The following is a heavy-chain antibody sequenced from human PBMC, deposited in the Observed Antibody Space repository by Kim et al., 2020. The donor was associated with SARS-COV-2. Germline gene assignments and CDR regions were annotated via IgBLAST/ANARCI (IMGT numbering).Heavy chain of an antibody. CDR2: ISAYNGNT. D-gene: IGHD3-22*01. CDR3: ARDGYYDSSAQITTHLGGFDY. CDR1: AYTFTSYG. V-gene: IGHV1-18*01. Sequence: ASVKVSCKASAYTFTSYGISWVRQAPGQGLEWMGWISAYNGNTNYAQKLQGRVTMTTDTSTSTAYMELRSLRSDDTAVYYCARDGYYDSSAQITTHLGGFDYWGQGTLVTVSS. J-gene: IGHJ4*02.